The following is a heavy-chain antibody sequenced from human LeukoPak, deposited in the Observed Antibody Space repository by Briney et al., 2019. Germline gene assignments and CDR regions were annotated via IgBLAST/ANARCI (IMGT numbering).Heavy chain of an antibody. Sequence: ASVNVSCKASVYTFTCYYMHWVRQAPGQGLEWMGWINPNSGGTNYAQKFQGRVTMTRDTSISTAYMELSRLRSDDTAVYYCAREGYCISTTCSSFDYWGQGTLVTVSS. D-gene: IGHD2-2*01. J-gene: IGHJ4*02. V-gene: IGHV1-2*02. CDR2: INPNSGGT. CDR3: AREGYCISTTCSSFDY. CDR1: VYTFTCYY.